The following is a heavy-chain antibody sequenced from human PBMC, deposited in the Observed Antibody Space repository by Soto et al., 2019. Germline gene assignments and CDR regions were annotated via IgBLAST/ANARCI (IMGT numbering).Heavy chain of an antibody. Sequence: EVQLVESGGGLVQPGGSLKLSCAASGFTFSGSAMHWVRQASGKGLEWVGRIRSKANSYATAYAASVKGRFTISRDDSKNTAYLQMNSLKTEDTAVYYCTRHKEIFGVVITNYYYYYGMDVWGQGITVTVSS. CDR2: IRSKANSYAT. CDR1: GFTFSGSA. J-gene: IGHJ6*02. CDR3: TRHKEIFGVVITNYYYYYGMDV. D-gene: IGHD3-3*01. V-gene: IGHV3-73*02.